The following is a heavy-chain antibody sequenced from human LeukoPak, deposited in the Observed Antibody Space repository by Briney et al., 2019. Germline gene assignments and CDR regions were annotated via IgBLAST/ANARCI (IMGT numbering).Heavy chain of an antibody. Sequence: PSETLSLTCTVSGGSLSSYYWSWIRQPPGKGLEWIGYIYYSGSTNYNPSLKSRVTISVDTSKNQFSLKLSSVTAADTAVYYCARVRWGSFDYWGQGTLVTVSS. V-gene: IGHV4-59*01. CDR1: GGSLSSYY. CDR2: IYYSGST. CDR3: ARVRWGSFDY. D-gene: IGHD1-26*01. J-gene: IGHJ4*02.